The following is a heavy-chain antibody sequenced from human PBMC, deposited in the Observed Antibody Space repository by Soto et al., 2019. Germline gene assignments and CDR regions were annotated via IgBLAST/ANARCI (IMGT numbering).Heavy chain of an antibody. V-gene: IGHV1-2*02. CDR1: GYTFTGHY. J-gene: IGHJ6*02. CDR2: LKSDNGGA. Sequence: ASVKVSCKASGYTFTGHYMHWVRQVSGKGLEYLGWLKSDNGGAYFAPKFQGRVTFTRDTSTTTVYMELSGLRSDDTAVYFCGRDLCPLGSGSACPKYGLGLWGQRPTVPAS. D-gene: IGHD3-10*01. CDR3: GRDLCPLGSGSACPKYGLGL.